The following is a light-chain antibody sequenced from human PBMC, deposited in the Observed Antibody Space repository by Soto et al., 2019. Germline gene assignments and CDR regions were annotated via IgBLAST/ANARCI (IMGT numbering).Light chain of an antibody. CDR2: GAS. J-gene: IGKJ4*01. V-gene: IGKV3-15*01. Sequence: EIVMTQSPATLSVSPGERATLSCRASQSVSSNLAWYQQKPGQAPRLLIYGASTRATGIPARFSGSGSGTEFTLTISRLQSEDFGVYYCQQYNDWPLTFGGGTKVEIK. CDR3: QQYNDWPLT. CDR1: QSVSSN.